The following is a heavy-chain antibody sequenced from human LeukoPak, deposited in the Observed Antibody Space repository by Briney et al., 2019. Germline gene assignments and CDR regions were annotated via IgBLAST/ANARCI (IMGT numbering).Heavy chain of an antibody. CDR2: IFYNGST. V-gene: IGHV4-59*01. J-gene: IGHJ4*02. Sequence: PSETLSLTCAVSGGSISSYYWSWIRQPPGKGLEWIGYIFYNGSTNYNPSLKSRVTISVDTSKNQFSLKLSSVTAADTAVYYCARDNQYNSASSDYGGTNFDSWGQGTLVTVSS. CDR1: GGSISSYY. CDR3: ARDNQYNSASSDYGGTNFDS. D-gene: IGHD4-17*01.